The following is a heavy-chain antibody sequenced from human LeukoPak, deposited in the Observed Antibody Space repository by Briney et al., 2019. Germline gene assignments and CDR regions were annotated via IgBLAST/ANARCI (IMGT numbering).Heavy chain of an antibody. J-gene: IGHJ4*02. V-gene: IGHV4-30-4*07. CDR3: ATNRLRYSSGLAY. CDR1: GGSISSGGYS. D-gene: IGHD2-15*01. Sequence: PSETLSLTCAVSGGSISSGGYSWSWIRQPPGKGLEWIGYIYYSGSTYYNPSLKSRVTISVDTSKNQFSLKLSSVTAADTAVYYCATNRLRYSSGLAYWGQGTLVTVSS. CDR2: IYYSGST.